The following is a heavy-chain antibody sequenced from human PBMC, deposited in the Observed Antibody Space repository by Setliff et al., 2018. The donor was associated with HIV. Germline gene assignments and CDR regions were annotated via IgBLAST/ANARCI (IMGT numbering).Heavy chain of an antibody. J-gene: IGHJ5*02. D-gene: IGHD6-13*01. V-gene: IGHV1-69*13. CDR1: GGTFSSYA. CDR2: IIPIFGTA. Sequence: GASVKVSCKASGGTFSSYAISWVRQAPGQGLEWMGGIIPIFGTANYAQKFQGRVTITADESTSTAHMELSSLRSEDTAVYYCARVGVAAAGTAINSGRIKNWFDPWGEGTLVTVSS. CDR3: ARVGVAAAGTAINSGRIKNWFDP.